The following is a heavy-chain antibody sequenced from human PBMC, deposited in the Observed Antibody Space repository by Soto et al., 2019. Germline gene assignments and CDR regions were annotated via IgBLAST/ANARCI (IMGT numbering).Heavy chain of an antibody. J-gene: IGHJ4*02. D-gene: IGHD3-10*01. CDR3: AREGFGSGSYHFDY. Sequence: ASVKVSCKAHEYTFTTSYVNWVRQAPGQGLEWMGIILPSSGSTSYAQKFQGRVTMTRDTSTSTVYMELSSLRSEDTAVYYCAREGFGSGSYHFDYWGQGTLVTVSS. CDR2: ILPSSGST. V-gene: IGHV1-46*03. CDR1: EYTFTTSY.